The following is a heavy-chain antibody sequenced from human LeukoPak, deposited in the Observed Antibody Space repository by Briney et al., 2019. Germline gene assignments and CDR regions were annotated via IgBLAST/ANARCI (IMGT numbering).Heavy chain of an antibody. D-gene: IGHD3-22*01. J-gene: IGHJ3*02. V-gene: IGHV1-2*02. Sequence: ASVKVSCKASGYTFTGYYMHWVRQAPGQGLEWMGWINPNSGGTNCAQKFQGRVTMTRDTSISTAYMELSRLRSDDTAVYYCARGYDSSGFGAFDIWGQGTMVTVS. CDR1: GYTFTGYY. CDR2: INPNSGGT. CDR3: ARGYDSSGFGAFDI.